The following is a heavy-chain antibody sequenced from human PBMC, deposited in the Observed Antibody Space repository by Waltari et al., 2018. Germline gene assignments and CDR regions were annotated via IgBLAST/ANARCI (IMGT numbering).Heavy chain of an antibody. J-gene: IGHJ3*01. V-gene: IGHV3-23*04. D-gene: IGHD1-26*01. CDR1: GFRFSLYG. CDR3: AKDPPGSYYEGFDE. CDR2: ISGSGCDT. Sequence: EANLAESGGGLVQPGGSLRLSCTASGFRFSLYGMSWVRRAPGKGLEWDASISGSGCDTIYADSVKYRFVISRDNSKNTVFLEMNSLRAEDTALYYCAKDPPGSYYEGFDEWGQGTMVTVSS.